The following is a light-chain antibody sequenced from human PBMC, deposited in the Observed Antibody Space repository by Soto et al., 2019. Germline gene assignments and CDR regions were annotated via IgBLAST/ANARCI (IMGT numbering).Light chain of an antibody. V-gene: IGLV1-51*01. CDR2: DNN. J-gene: IGLJ2*01. CDR1: SSNIGNNY. Sequence: QSVLTQPPSVSAAPGQKVTISCSGSSSNIGNNYVSWYQQLPETAPKLLIYDNNKRPSGIPDRFSGSKSGTSATLGITGLQTGDEADYYCETWDSSLSAVVFGGGTKVTVL. CDR3: ETWDSSLSAVV.